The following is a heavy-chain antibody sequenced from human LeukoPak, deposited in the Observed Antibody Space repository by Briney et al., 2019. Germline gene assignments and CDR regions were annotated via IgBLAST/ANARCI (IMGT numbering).Heavy chain of an antibody. V-gene: IGHV3-23*01. CDR2: ISGSGGST. Sequence: GGSLRLSCAASGFTFSSYAMSWVRQAPRTAPQRVPAISGSGGSTYYADSVKGRFTISRDNSKNTLYLQMNSLRAEDTAVYYCAKDRVAAYCFDYWGQGTLVTVSS. CDR3: AKDRVAAYCFDY. J-gene: IGHJ4*02. CDR1: GFTFSSYA. D-gene: IGHD6-6*01.